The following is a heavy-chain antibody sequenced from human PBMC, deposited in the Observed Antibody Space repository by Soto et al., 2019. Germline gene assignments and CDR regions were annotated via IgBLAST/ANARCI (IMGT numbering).Heavy chain of an antibody. V-gene: IGHV3-30*18. CDR3: AKDSDSSSWYGREPLNWFDP. Sequence: PLRLSCAASGFTFSSYGMHWVRQAPGNGLEWVAVISYDGSNKYYADSVKGRFTISRDNSKNTLYLQMNSLRAEDTAVYYCAKDSDSSSWYGREPLNWFDPWGEGPLVTVSS. CDR1: GFTFSSYG. D-gene: IGHD6-13*01. CDR2: ISYDGSNK. J-gene: IGHJ5*02.